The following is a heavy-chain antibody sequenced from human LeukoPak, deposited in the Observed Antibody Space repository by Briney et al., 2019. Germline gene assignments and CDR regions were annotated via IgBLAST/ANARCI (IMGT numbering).Heavy chain of an antibody. Sequence: PGGSLRLSCAASGFTFSDYYMSWIRQAPGKGLEWVSYISSTSDYTSSADSVKGRFTVSRDNAKNSLYLQMNSLRAEDTAVYYCARLDTTMFFDYWGRETLVTVSS. CDR3: ARLDTTMFFDY. J-gene: IGHJ4*02. V-gene: IGHV3-11*03. CDR2: ISSTSDYT. CDR1: GFTFSDYY. D-gene: IGHD5-18*01.